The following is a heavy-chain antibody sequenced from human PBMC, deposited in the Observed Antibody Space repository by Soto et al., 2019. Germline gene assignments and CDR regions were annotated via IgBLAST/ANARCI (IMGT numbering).Heavy chain of an antibody. J-gene: IGHJ6*02. CDR3: ARSGDYYGMDV. Sequence: SETLSLTCTVSGGSISSSSYYWGCIRQPPGKGLEWIGSIYYSGGTYYNPSLKSRVTISVDTSKNQCSLKLSSVTAADTAVYYCARSGDYYGMDVWGQGTTVTVSS. CDR1: GGSISSSSYY. V-gene: IGHV4-39*01. CDR2: IYYSGGT. D-gene: IGHD2-8*02.